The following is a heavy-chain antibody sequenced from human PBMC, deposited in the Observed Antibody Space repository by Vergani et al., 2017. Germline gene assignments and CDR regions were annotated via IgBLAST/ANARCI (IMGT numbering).Heavy chain of an antibody. Sequence: QVQLQESGPGLVKPSQTLSLTCTVSGGSISSGDYYWSWIRQPQGKGLEWIGYIYHSGSTYYNPPLKSRVTISVDRSKNQFSLKLSSVTAADTAVYYCARGPDMVRGVNITLLHPPRLPFDPWGQGTLVTVSS. V-gene: IGHV4-30-4*01. J-gene: IGHJ5*02. CDR2: IYHSGST. CDR1: GGSISSGDYY. D-gene: IGHD3-10*01. CDR3: ARGPDMVRGVNITLLHPPRLPFDP.